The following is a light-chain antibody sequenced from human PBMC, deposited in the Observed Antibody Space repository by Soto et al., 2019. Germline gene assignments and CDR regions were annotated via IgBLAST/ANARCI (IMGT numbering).Light chain of an antibody. J-gene: IGLJ1*01. CDR3: SSYNCSSTWV. Sequence: QSVLTQPASVSGSPGQSISISCTGTSSDVGGYNYVSWYQQHPGKAPKLIIYEVNNRPSGGSNRFSASKSGNTASLTISGLQAEDEADYYCSSYNCSSTWVFGTGTKVTVL. V-gene: IGLV2-14*01. CDR1: SSDVGGYNY. CDR2: EVN.